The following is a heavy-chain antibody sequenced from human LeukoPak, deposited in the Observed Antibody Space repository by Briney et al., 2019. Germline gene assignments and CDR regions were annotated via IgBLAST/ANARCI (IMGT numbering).Heavy chain of an antibody. J-gene: IGHJ3*02. CDR3: AKIRAPAYDI. CDR2: ISGNDGGT. CDR1: GFTFSRYA. V-gene: IGHV3-23*01. Sequence: PGGSLRLSCAASGFTFSRYAMNWVRQAPGKGLEWVSAISGNDGGTYYADSVKGRFTISRDNSKNTLYLQMNSLRAEDTAVYYSAKIRAPAYDIWGQGTMVTVSS. D-gene: IGHD3-3*02.